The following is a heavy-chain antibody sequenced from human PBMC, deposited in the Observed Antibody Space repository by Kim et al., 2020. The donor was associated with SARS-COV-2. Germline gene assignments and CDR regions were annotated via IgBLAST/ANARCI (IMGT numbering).Heavy chain of an antibody. Sequence: SETLSLTCTVSGGSISSGGYYWICKRQHPGKDREWIGYSYYSGITYYNPSLKSRVTISVDTSKNQSSLMLSPVTAADTAVYYCARQVGVAISAKNYYYYYGMDVWGQGTTVTVSS. CDR3: ARQVGVAISAKNYYYYYGMDV. V-gene: IGHV4-31*03. CDR1: GGSISSGGYY. CDR2: SYYSGIT. D-gene: IGHD2-21*01. J-gene: IGHJ6*02.